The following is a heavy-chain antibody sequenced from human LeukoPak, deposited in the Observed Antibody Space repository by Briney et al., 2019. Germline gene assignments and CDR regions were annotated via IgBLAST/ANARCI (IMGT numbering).Heavy chain of an antibody. Sequence: SETLSLTCTVSGGSISSGGYYWSWIRQHPGKGLEWIGYIYDSGSTFYNPSLRSRVTISGDTSTNQVSLKVSSVTGADTAVYYCARGIGYYDSGSYYYYGMDVWGQGTTVTVSS. D-gene: IGHD3-10*01. CDR2: IYDSGST. J-gene: IGHJ6*02. CDR1: GGSISSGGYY. CDR3: ARGIGYYDSGSYYYYGMDV. V-gene: IGHV4-31*03.